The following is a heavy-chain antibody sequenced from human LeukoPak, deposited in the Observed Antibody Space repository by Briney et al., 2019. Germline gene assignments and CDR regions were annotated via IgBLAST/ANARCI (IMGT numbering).Heavy chain of an antibody. D-gene: IGHD4-17*01. V-gene: IGHV3-33*06. CDR2: GWHDGSKT. CDR1: GFTFSGCH. Sequence: PGRSLKLSCAASGFTFSGCHIHWVRQAPGKGLEWVALGWHDGSKTYYADSVKGRFTVSRDNSKNTLFLQMNSLRAEDTGVYYCAKDSNDNGDYHYFDFWGQGTLVTVSS. J-gene: IGHJ4*02. CDR3: AKDSNDNGDYHYFDF.